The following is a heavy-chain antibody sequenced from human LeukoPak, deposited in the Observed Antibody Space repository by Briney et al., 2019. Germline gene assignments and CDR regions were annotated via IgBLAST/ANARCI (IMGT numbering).Heavy chain of an antibody. CDR1: GFTFSSYR. CDR3: ASLSGADAFDI. Sequence: GGSLRLSCAASGFTFSSYRMNWVRQAPGKGLEWVSYISSSSSTIYYADSVKGRFTISRDNAKNSLYLQMNSLRAEDTAVYYCASLSGADAFDIWGQGTMVTVSS. D-gene: IGHD1-26*01. CDR2: ISSSSSTI. V-gene: IGHV3-48*04. J-gene: IGHJ3*02.